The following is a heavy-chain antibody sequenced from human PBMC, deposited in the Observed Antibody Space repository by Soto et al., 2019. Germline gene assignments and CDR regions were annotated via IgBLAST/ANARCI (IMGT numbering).Heavy chain of an antibody. CDR3: AKHCSGGSCYSGAEYFQH. Sequence: PSETLSLTCTVSSCSISTYYWSWIRQPPGKGLEWIGYIYYSGSTKYNPSPKTRVIMSIDTSKNQFSLRLSSVNAADTAVYFCAKHCSGGSCYSGAEYFQHWGQGILVTVSS. D-gene: IGHD2-15*01. CDR1: SCSISTYY. CDR2: IYYSGST. J-gene: IGHJ1*01. V-gene: IGHV4-59*08.